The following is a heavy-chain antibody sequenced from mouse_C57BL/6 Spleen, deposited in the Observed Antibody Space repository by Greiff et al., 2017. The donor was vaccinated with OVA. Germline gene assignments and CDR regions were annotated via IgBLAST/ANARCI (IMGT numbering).Heavy chain of an antibody. CDR2: IDPETGGT. CDR3: TRYGTTAIFDY. V-gene: IGHV1-15*01. Sequence: QVHVKQSGAELVRPGASVTLSCKASGYTFTDYEMHWVKQTPVHGLEWIGAIDPETGGTAYNQKFKGKAILTADKSSSTAYMELRSLTSEDSAVYYCTRYGTTAIFDYWGQGTTLTVSS. CDR1: GYTFTDYE. J-gene: IGHJ2*01. D-gene: IGHD1-2*01.